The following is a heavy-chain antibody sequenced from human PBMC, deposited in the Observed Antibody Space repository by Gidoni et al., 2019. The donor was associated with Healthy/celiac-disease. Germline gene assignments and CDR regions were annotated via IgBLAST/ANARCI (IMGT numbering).Heavy chain of an antibody. CDR1: GFTFSSYS. CDR3: SSLITMVRGVLSPTFDY. D-gene: IGHD3-10*01. CDR2: ISSSSSTI. J-gene: IGHJ4*02. V-gene: IGHV3-48*02. Sequence: EVQLVESGGGLVQPGGSLRLSGEASGFTFSSYSMNWVRQATGKGLECVSYISSSSSTIYYADSVKGRFTISRDNAKNSLYLQMNSLRDEDTAVYYCSSLITMVRGVLSPTFDYWGQGTLVTVSS.